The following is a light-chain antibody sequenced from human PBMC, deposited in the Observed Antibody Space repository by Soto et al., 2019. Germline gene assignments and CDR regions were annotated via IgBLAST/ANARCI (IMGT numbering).Light chain of an antibody. Sequence: DIQMTQSPSTLSASVGDRVTITCRASQSISSWLAWYQQKPGKAPKLLIYDASTLESGVPSRFSGSGSGTEFTLTISRLQPDDFAAYYCQQYNSYPLTFGGGTKVEIK. CDR3: QQYNSYPLT. J-gene: IGKJ4*01. CDR1: QSISSW. CDR2: DAS. V-gene: IGKV1-5*01.